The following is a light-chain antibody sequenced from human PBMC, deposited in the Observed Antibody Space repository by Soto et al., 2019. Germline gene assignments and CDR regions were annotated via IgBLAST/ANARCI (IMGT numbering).Light chain of an antibody. V-gene: IGKV3-15*01. CDR2: AAS. J-gene: IGKJ5*01. CDR3: QQYKNWPPIT. Sequence: EIVMTQSPATLSVSPGERATLSCRASQSVSGNLAWYQQKPGQAPRLLIYAASTRATGIPARFSGSGSGTEFTLTISSLQSEYFAVYYCQQYKNWPPITFGQGTRLEIK. CDR1: QSVSGN.